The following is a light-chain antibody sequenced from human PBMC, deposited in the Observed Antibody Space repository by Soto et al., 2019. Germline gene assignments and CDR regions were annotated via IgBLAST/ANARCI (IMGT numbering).Light chain of an antibody. CDR3: QQYNSYPWT. CDR1: QTISSW. V-gene: IGKV1-5*01. CDR2: DAS. Sequence: MTKSPSTRSGKVGDRVTITCRASQTISSWLAWYLQKPGKAPKLLIYDASTLDRGVPSRFSRTGAGPACTRTISSLQPDDVVTDSCQQYNSYPWTFGQGTNVDI. J-gene: IGKJ1*01.